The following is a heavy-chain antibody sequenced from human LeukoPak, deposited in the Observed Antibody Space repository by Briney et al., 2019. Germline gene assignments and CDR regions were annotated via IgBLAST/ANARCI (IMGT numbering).Heavy chain of an antibody. V-gene: IGHV4-59*01. CDR3: ARGLGAVAGTGEYDY. CDR2: IYYSGST. J-gene: IGHJ4*02. Sequence: PSETLSLTCTVSGGSISSYYWSWIRQPPGKGLEWIGYIYYSGSTDYNPSLKSRVTISVDTSKNQFSLKLSSVTAADTAAYYCARGLGAVAGTGEYDYWGQGTLVTVSS. D-gene: IGHD6-19*01. CDR1: GGSISSYY.